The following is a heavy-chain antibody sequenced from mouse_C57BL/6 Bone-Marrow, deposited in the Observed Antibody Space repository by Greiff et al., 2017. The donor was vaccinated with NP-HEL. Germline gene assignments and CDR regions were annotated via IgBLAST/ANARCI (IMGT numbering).Heavy chain of an antibody. D-gene: IGHD2-2*01. CDR1: GYTFTSYW. CDR3: ARGGGYHFAY. Sequence: QVQLQQPGAELVRPGSSVKLSCKASGYTFTSYWMDWVKQRPGQGLEWIGNIYPSDSETHYNQKFKDKATLTVDKSSSTAYMQLSSLTSDDSAVYYCARGGGYHFAYWGQGTLVTVSA. CDR2: IYPSDSET. J-gene: IGHJ3*01. V-gene: IGHV1-61*01.